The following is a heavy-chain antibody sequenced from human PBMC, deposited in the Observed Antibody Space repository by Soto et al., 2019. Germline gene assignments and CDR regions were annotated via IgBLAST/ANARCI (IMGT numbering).Heavy chain of an antibody. CDR1: GGSISSSSYY. J-gene: IGHJ5*02. CDR3: ARQSAVAGNWFDP. Sequence: QLQLQESGPGLVKPSETLSLTCTVSGGSISSSSYYWGWIRQAPGKGLEWIGSIYYSGSTYYNPSLKGRVTIAVDTYKNQFSLKLSYVTAADTAVYYCARQSAVAGNWFDPWGQGTLVTVSS. V-gene: IGHV4-39*01. D-gene: IGHD6-19*01. CDR2: IYYSGST.